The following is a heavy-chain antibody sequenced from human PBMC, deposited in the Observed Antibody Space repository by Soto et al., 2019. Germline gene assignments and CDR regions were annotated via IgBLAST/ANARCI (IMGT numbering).Heavy chain of an antibody. Sequence: SETLSLTCVVSGGSISSGGYSWSWIRQPPGKGLEWIGYIYHSGITYYNPSLKSRVTISVDRSKNQFSLKLNTVTAADTAVYYCAIPMVYGWYFDYWGQGTLVTVSS. D-gene: IGHD2-8*01. CDR3: AIPMVYGWYFDY. CDR1: GGSISSGGYS. J-gene: IGHJ4*02. V-gene: IGHV4-30-2*01. CDR2: IYHSGIT.